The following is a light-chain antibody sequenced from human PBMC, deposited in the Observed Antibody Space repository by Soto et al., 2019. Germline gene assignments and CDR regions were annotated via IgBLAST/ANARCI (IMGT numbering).Light chain of an antibody. J-gene: IGLJ1*01. CDR1: SSDVGGYDY. Sequence: QSALTQPASVSGSPGQSITISCTGSSSDVGGYDYVSWYQQYPGKAPKLMIYDVSNRPSGVSNRFSGSKSGNTASLTISGLQADDEADYYCSSFTSSITRVFGTGTKLTVL. V-gene: IGLV2-14*01. CDR2: DVS. CDR3: SSFTSSITRV.